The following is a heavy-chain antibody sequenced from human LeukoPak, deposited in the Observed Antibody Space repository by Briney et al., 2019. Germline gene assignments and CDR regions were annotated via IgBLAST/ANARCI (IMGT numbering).Heavy chain of an antibody. CDR1: GFTFSNYW. V-gene: IGHV3-7*01. D-gene: IGHD1-26*01. CDR2: IKYDGREK. CDR3: ARYLNSGPEDF. J-gene: IGHJ4*02. Sequence: PGGSLRLSCAATGFTFSNYWMSWFRQAPGKGLEWVANIKYDGREKQYVDSVKGRFTISRDNAKNSLFLQMNSLRAGDTAVYYCARYLNSGPEDFWGQGTLVTVSS.